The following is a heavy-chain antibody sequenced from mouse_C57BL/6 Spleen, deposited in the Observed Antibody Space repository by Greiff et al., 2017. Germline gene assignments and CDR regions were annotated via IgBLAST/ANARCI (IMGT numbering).Heavy chain of an antibody. D-gene: IGHD1-1*01. CDR1: GYSFTDYY. CDR3: ARGASITTVVDS. J-gene: IGHJ2*01. V-gene: IGHV1-42*01. Sequence: VQLQQSGPELVKPGASVKISCKASGYSFTDYYMNWVKQSSEKSLEWIGEINPSTGGTTYNQKFKAKATLTVDKSSSTAYMQLKSLTSEDSAVYYCARGASITTVVDSWGQGTTLTVSS. CDR2: INPSTGGT.